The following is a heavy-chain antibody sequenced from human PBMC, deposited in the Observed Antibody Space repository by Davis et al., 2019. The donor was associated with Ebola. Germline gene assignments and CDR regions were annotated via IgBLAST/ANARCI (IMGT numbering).Heavy chain of an antibody. J-gene: IGHJ3*02. CDR1: GFTFSSYW. CDR3: ARDFPFYGDYGGGAFDI. V-gene: IGHV3-7*01. D-gene: IGHD4-17*01. CDR2: IKQDGGEK. Sequence: GESLKISCAASGFTFSSYWMSWVRQAPGKGLEWVANIKQDGGEKYYVDSVKGRFTISRDNAKNSLYLQMNSLRAEDTAVYYCARDFPFYGDYGGGAFDIWGQGTMVTVSS.